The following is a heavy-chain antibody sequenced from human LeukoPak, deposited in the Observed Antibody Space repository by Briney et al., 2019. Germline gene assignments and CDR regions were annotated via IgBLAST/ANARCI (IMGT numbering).Heavy chain of an antibody. V-gene: IGHV3-11*04. D-gene: IGHD6-6*01. J-gene: IGHJ4*02. CDR2: ISNTGSTI. Sequence: GGSLRLSCAASEFTFSDFHVNWIRQAPGKGLEWISHISNTGSTIYYADSVKGRFTISRDNAKNSLYLQVKSLRVEDTGVYYCAREGSRSSFYFDYWGQGTLVTVSS. CDR1: EFTFSDFH. CDR3: AREGSRSSFYFDY.